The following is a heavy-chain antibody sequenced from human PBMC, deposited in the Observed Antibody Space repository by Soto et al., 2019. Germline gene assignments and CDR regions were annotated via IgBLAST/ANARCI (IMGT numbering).Heavy chain of an antibody. V-gene: IGHV1-8*01. CDR3: VALAR. Sequence: QVQLVQSGAEVRQPGASVKVACKASGYTCTTYDINWVRQATGQGLEWMGWMKPSSGDTGYGQKFQGRVALTRDTSTSTAYMELRGLKSEDTAVYYCVALARWGQGTLVTVSS. J-gene: IGHJ4*02. D-gene: IGHD6-6*01. CDR1: GYTCTTYD. CDR2: MKPSSGDT.